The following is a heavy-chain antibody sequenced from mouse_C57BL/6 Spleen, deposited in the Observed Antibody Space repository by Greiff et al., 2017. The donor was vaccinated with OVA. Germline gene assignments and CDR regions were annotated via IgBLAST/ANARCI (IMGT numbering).Heavy chain of an antibody. CDR3: ARSRGEGSYFDY. Sequence: QVQLQQPGAELVMPGASVKLSCKASGYTFTSYWMHWVKQRPGQGLEWIGEIDPSDSYTNYNQKFKGKSTLTVDKSSSTAYMQLSSLTSEDSAVYYCARSRGEGSYFDYWGQGTTLTVSS. V-gene: IGHV1-69*01. CDR1: GYTFTSYW. CDR2: IDPSDSYT. J-gene: IGHJ2*01.